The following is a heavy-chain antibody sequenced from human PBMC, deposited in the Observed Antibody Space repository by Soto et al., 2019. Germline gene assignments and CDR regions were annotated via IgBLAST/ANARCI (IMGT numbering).Heavy chain of an antibody. V-gene: IGHV3-23*01. CDR1: GFTFSSYA. CDR2: ISGSGVNT. D-gene: IGHD6-19*01. CDR3: AKRTAVTGPYYDY. J-gene: IGHJ4*02. Sequence: GGSLRLSCAASGFTFSSYAMSWVRQAPGKGLEWVSTISGSGVNTYYADSVKGRFTISRDNSKNTLYLQMNSLGVGDTAEYYCAKRTAVTGPYYDYWGQGILVTAPQ.